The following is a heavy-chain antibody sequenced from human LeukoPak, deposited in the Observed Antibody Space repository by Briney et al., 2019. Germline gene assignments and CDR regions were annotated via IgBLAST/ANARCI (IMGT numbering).Heavy chain of an antibody. J-gene: IGHJ4*02. CDR3: ARDGYSGSYSL. V-gene: IGHV4-39*07. CDR1: SGSISSIHYY. Sequence: SETLSLTCTVSSGSISSIHYYWRSIRQPPGKVLVWNGSIYYSGNTYYNPSIKSRITISINTSKNQFSLKLSSVATADTALDYSARDGYSGSYSLGGQGILVTVS. D-gene: IGHD5-12*01. CDR2: IYYSGNT.